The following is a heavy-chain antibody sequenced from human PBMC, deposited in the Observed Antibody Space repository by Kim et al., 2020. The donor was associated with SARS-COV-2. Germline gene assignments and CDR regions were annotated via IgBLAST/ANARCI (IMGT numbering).Heavy chain of an antibody. Sequence: ASVKVSCKASGYTFTSYGISWVRQAPGQGLEWMGWISAYNGNTNYAQKLQGRVTMTTDTSTSTAYMELRSLRSDDTAVYYCARDRGLRSYDSADLDYWGQGTLVTVSS. CDR3: ARDRGLRSYDSADLDY. J-gene: IGHJ4*02. V-gene: IGHV1-18*01. CDR2: ISAYNGNT. CDR1: GYTFTSYG. D-gene: IGHD3-22*01.